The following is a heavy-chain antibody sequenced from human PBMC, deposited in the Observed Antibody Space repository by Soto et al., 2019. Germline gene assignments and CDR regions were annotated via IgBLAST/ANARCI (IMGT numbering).Heavy chain of an antibody. D-gene: IGHD2-2*01. CDR3: AKVSRGVVVPAAMD. J-gene: IGHJ4*01. Sequence: GGSLRLSCAASGFTFSNYAMTWVRQGPGKGLEWVSGISGSGGRSYYADSVKGRFTISRDNSKSTLYLQMNSLRAEDTAVYYCAKVSRGVVVPAAMDWGQGTLVTVSS. V-gene: IGHV3-23*01. CDR2: ISGSGGRS. CDR1: GFTFSNYA.